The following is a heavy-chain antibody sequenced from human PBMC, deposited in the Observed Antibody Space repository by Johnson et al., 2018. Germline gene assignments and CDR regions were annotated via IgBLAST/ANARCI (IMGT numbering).Heavy chain of an antibody. CDR1: GFTFSSYA. Sequence: EVQLVETGGGLVQPGGFLRLSCAASGFTFSSYAMSWVRQAPGKGLEWVSAISGRGGRTSYADPVKGRFTISRDNSKNKLYLQMNSLRAGDTAVYYCAKSKVGATEYFQRWVQGTLVTVSS. J-gene: IGHJ1*01. V-gene: IGHV3-23*04. CDR3: AKSKVGATEYFQR. CDR2: ISGRGGRT. D-gene: IGHD1-26*01.